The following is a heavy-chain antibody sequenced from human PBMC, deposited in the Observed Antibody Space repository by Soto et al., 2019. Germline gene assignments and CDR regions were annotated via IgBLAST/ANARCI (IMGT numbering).Heavy chain of an antibody. CDR2: ISAYNGDT. Sequence: ASVKVSCKTSGYTFTNYGITWVRQAPGQGLKWMGWISAYNGDTKYAQKVQGRVTMTTDTSTSTAYMELRSLRSDDTAVYYCARPLYSSSTRDHYYYYGMDVWGQGTTVTSP. J-gene: IGHJ6*02. D-gene: IGHD3-22*01. V-gene: IGHV1-18*01. CDR3: ARPLYSSSTRDHYYYYGMDV. CDR1: GYTFTNYG.